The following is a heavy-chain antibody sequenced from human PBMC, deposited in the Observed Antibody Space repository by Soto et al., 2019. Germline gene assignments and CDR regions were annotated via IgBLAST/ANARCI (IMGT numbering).Heavy chain of an antibody. CDR1: GFTFGNYW. CDR3: ATAEVDY. CDR2: MNSDGSTT. J-gene: IGHJ4*02. V-gene: IGHV3-74*01. Sequence: PGGSLRLSCAASGFTFGNYWMHWVRQAPGKGLEWVSRMNSDGSTTNYADSVKGRFTVSRDNAKNTLYLQMNSLRAEDTAVYYCATAEVDYWGPGTLVTVSS.